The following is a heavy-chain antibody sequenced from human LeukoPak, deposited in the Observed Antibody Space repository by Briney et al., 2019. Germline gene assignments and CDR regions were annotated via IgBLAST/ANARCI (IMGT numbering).Heavy chain of an antibody. CDR3: AKYMTTPWGIPDI. D-gene: IGHD4-11*01. CDR2: ISGDGGST. Sequence: GGSLRLSCAAPGFTFDDYAMHWVRQAPGKGLEWVSLISGDGGSTYYADSVKGRFTISRDNSRNSLYLQINSLRTEDTALYYRAKYMTTPWGIPDIWGQGTMVTVSS. V-gene: IGHV3-43*02. J-gene: IGHJ3*02. CDR1: GFTFDDYA.